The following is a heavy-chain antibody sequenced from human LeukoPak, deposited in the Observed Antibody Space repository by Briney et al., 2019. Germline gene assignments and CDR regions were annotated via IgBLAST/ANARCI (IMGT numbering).Heavy chain of an antibody. Sequence: GGSLRRSCAASGLAFSSYAMSWVRQAPGKGLEWVSAISGSGGSTYYADSVKGRFTISRDNPKNTLYLQMNSLRAEDTAVYYCAINPVGDYWGQGPLVTVSS. V-gene: IGHV3-23*01. CDR3: AINPVGDY. CDR2: ISGSGGST. J-gene: IGHJ4*02. D-gene: IGHD4-23*01. CDR1: GLAFSSYA.